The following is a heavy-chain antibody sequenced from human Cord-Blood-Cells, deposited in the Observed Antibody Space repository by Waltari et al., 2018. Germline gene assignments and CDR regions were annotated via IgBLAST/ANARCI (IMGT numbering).Heavy chain of an antibody. CDR1: GGTFSSYA. CDR2: SIPNFGTA. CDR3: ASLGAESGSYYYYFDY. Sequence: QVQLVQSGAEVKKPGSSVKVSCKASGGTFSSYAISWVRQAPGHGVEWMGGSIPNFGTANYAQKFQGRVTITADESTSTAYMELSSLRSEDTAVYYCASLGAESGSYYYYFDYWGQGTLVTVSS. V-gene: IGHV1-69*01. J-gene: IGHJ4*02. D-gene: IGHD1-26*01.